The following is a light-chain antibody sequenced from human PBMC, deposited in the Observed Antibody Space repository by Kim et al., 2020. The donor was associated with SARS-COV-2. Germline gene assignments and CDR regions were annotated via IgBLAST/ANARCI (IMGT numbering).Light chain of an antibody. CDR3: QAWDSSTWV. CDR2: QDR. J-gene: IGLJ3*02. CDR1: KLGDKY. Sequence: ELTQPPSVSVSPGQTASITCSGDKLGDKYASWYQQKPGQSPVLVIYQDRKRPSGIPERFSGSNSGNTATLTISGTQAMDEADYYCQAWDSSTWVFGGGTQLTVL. V-gene: IGLV3-1*01.